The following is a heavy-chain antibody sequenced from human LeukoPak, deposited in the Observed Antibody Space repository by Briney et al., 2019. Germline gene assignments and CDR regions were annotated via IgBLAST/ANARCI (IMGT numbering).Heavy chain of an antibody. V-gene: IGHV3-23*01. CDR1: GFTFSSYA. CDR3: AKDSPSIAARPRGSFDY. Sequence: PGGSLRLSCAASGFTFSSYAMSWVRQAPGKGLEWVSAISGSGGSTYYADSVKGRFTISRDNSKNTLYMQMNGLRAEDTAVYYCAKDSPSIAARPRGSFDYWGQGTLVTVSS. CDR2: ISGSGGST. D-gene: IGHD6-6*01. J-gene: IGHJ4*02.